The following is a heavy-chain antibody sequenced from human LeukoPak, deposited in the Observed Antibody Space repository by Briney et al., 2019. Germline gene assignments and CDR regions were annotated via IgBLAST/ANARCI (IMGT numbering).Heavy chain of an antibody. J-gene: IGHJ4*02. Sequence: RGSLRLSCAASGFTFSSYGMHWVRQAPGKGLEWVAVISYDGSNKYYADSVKGRFTISRDISKNTLYLQMNSLRAEDTALYYCARDDVPVGATTRPGYWGQGTLVTVSS. CDR2: ISYDGSNK. V-gene: IGHV3-30*03. D-gene: IGHD1-26*01. CDR3: ARDDVPVGATTRPGY. CDR1: GFTFSSYG.